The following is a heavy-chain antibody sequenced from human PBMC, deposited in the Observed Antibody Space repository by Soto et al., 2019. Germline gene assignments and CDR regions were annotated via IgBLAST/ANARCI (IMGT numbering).Heavy chain of an antibody. CDR2: INPSGGST. J-gene: IGHJ6*02. V-gene: IGHV1-46*01. D-gene: IGHD5-18*01. Sequence: QVQLVQSGAEGKKPGASVKVSCKASGYTFTSYYMHWVRQAPGQGLEWMGIINPSGGSTSYAQKFQGRVTMTRDTSTSTVYMELSSLRSEDTAVYYCARVPRGSDTAMVTGRYYYGMDVWGQGTTVTVSS. CDR3: ARVPRGSDTAMVTGRYYYGMDV. CDR1: GYTFTSYY.